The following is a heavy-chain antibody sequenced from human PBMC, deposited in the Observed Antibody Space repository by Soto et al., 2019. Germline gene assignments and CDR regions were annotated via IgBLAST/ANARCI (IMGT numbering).Heavy chain of an antibody. Sequence: EVQLLESGGGLVQPGGSLRLSCAASGFTFSSYAMSWVRQAPGKGLEWVSAISGSGGSTYYADSVKGRFTISRDNSMNTLYLPMNSLSAKDSAVYYCAKMVDIVVVPAAIRSWFDPWGQGTLVTVSS. CDR3: AKMVDIVVVPAAIRSWFDP. CDR2: ISGSGGST. CDR1: GFTFSSYA. J-gene: IGHJ5*02. D-gene: IGHD2-2*03. V-gene: IGHV3-23*01.